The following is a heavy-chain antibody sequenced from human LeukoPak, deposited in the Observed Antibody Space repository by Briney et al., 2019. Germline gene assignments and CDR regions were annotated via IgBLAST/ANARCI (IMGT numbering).Heavy chain of an antibody. D-gene: IGHD6-19*01. CDR2: INHSGST. CDR3: ARPISSGWYYFDY. V-gene: IGHV4-34*01. CDR1: GGAFSGYY. J-gene: IGHJ4*02. Sequence: SETLSLTCAVYGGAFSGYYWSWIRQPPGKGLDWIGEINHSGSTNYNPSLESRVTILVDTSTNQFSLKLGSVTAADTAVYYCARPISSGWYYFDYWGQGTLVTVSS.